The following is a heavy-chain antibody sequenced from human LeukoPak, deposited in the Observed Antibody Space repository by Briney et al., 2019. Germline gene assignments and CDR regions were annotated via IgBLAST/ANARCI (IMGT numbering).Heavy chain of an antibody. J-gene: IGHJ5*02. CDR1: GYTFTSYA. Sequence: GASVKVSCKASGYTFTSYAMHWVRQAPGQRLEWMGWISAGNDNTKYSQKFQGRVTITRDISASTAYMELSSLRSEDTAVYYCARDLGYCTGGTCYPNWFDPWGQGTLVTVSS. CDR3: ARDLGYCTGGTCYPNWFDP. CDR2: ISAGNDNT. D-gene: IGHD2-15*01. V-gene: IGHV1-3*01.